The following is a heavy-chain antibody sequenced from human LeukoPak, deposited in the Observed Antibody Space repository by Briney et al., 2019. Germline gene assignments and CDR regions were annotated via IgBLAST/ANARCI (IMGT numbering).Heavy chain of an antibody. D-gene: IGHD1-26*01. CDR1: GFTLSSYS. J-gene: IGHJ4*02. CDR2: IRGGSSDI. CDR3: VGDHEWAFDY. V-gene: IGHV3-21*05. Sequence: PGGSLRLSCAASGFTLSSYSMNWVRQAPGKGLEWVSYIRGGSSDIHYADSVKGRFTISRDDAKNSLYLQMNSLRAEDTAVYFCVGDHEWAFDYWGQGTLVTVSS.